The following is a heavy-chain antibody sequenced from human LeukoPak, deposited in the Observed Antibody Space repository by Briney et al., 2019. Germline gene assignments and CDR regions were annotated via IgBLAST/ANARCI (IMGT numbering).Heavy chain of an antibody. J-gene: IGHJ5*02. CDR2: ISASGGTT. V-gene: IGHV3-23*01. Sequence: GGSLRLSCAASGFTFSSYAMSWVRQAPGKGLEWVLTISASGGTTYYADSVKGRFTISRDNSKNTLYLQMNSLRAEDTAVYYCAKAQSKVAPAARMFDPWGQGTLVTVSS. D-gene: IGHD2-2*01. CDR1: GFTFSSYA. CDR3: AKAQSKVAPAARMFDP.